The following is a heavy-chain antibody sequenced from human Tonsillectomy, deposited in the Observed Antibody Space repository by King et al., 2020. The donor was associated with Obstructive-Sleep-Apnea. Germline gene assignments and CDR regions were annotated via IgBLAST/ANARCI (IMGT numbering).Heavy chain of an antibody. CDR1: GGSISTYH. CDR2: IQYSGTT. CDR3: ATNIAQAGSCIAVDGTYIF. V-gene: IGHV4-59*01. D-gene: IGHD6-19*01. J-gene: IGHJ4*02. Sequence: VQLQESGPGLVKPSETLSLTCTVSGGSISTYHWSWIRLPPGKGLEWIGYIQYSGTTNYNPSLKSRVTMSVDTSKNQFSLKLRSVTAADTAVYYCATNIAQAGSCIAVDGTYIFWGQGTLVTVS.